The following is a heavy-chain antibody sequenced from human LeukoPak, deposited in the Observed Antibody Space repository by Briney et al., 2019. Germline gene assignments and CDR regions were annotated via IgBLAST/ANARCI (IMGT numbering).Heavy chain of an antibody. CDR3: ARWFWSGYPN. J-gene: IGHJ4*02. CDR2: INHSGST. D-gene: IGHD3-3*01. V-gene: IGHV4-34*01. CDR1: GGSFSGYY. Sequence: PSETLSLTCAVYGGSFSGYYWSWIRQPPGGGLEWIGEINHSGSTNYNPSLKSRVTISVDTSKNQFSLKLSSVTAADTAVYYCARWFWSGYPNWGQGTLVTVSS.